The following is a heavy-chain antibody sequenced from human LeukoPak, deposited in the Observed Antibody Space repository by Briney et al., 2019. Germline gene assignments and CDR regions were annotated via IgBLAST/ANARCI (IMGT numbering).Heavy chain of an antibody. CDR2: IYHSGST. Sequence: KPSETLSLTCTVSGYSISSGYYWGWIRQPPGKGLEWIGSIYHSGSTYYNPSLKSRVTISVDTSKNQFSLKLSSVTAADTAVYYCARAYRGYSYGYGSNYYFDYWGQGTLVTVSS. CDR1: GYSISSGYY. CDR3: ARAYRGYSYGYGSNYYFDY. D-gene: IGHD5-18*01. V-gene: IGHV4-38-2*02. J-gene: IGHJ4*02.